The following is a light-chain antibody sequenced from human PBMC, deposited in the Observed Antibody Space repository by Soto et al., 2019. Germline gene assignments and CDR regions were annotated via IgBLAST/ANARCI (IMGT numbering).Light chain of an antibody. CDR3: QQYDNLPSFT. Sequence: DIQMTQSPSSLSASVGDRVTITCQASQDISNYLNWYQQKPGKAPKLLIYDASNLETGVPSRFSGSGSGTDFTVTISSLQPEDIATYYCQQYDNLPSFTFGPGTTVDIK. J-gene: IGKJ3*01. CDR2: DAS. CDR1: QDISNY. V-gene: IGKV1-33*01.